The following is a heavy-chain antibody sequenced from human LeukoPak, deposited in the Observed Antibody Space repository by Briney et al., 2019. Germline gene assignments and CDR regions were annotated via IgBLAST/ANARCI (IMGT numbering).Heavy chain of an antibody. J-gene: IGHJ4*02. CDR3: AKDQDDMLTGYYVPNYYFDY. V-gene: IGHV3-23*01. D-gene: IGHD3-9*01. Sequence: GGSLRLSCAASGFTFSSYAMSWVRQAPGKGLDWLSAIRGSGGRTYYADSVKGRFTISRDNSKNTLYLQMNSLRAEDTAVYYCAKDQDDMLTGYYVPNYYFDYWGQGTLVTVSS. CDR1: GFTFSSYA. CDR2: IRGSGGRT.